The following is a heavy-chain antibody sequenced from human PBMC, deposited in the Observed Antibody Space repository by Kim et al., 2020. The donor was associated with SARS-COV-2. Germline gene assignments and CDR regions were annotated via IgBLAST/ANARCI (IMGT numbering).Heavy chain of an antibody. D-gene: IGHD6-13*01. CDR3: ARSPPIAAWFDP. CDR2: INHSGST. V-gene: IGHV4-34*01. Sequence: SETLSLTCAVYGGSFSGYYWSWIRQPPGKGLEWIGEINHSGSTNYNPSLKSRVTISVDTSKNQFSLKLSSVTAADTAVYYCARSPPIAAWFDPWGQGTLVTVSS. CDR1: GGSFSGYY. J-gene: IGHJ5*02.